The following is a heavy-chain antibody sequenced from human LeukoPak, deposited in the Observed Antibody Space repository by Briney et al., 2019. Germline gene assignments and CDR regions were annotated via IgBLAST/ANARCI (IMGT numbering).Heavy chain of an antibody. D-gene: IGHD3-22*01. Sequence: PGGSLRLSWAAAGFTFPRHAMSWVRQAPGKGLEWVASSAGSGGSTHYADSVKGRFTISRDNSQNTVYLHMNSLRADDTAVYYCAQEHFDTSGYYSRFDNWGQGILVTVSS. V-gene: IGHV3-23*01. CDR2: SAGSGGST. CDR1: GFTFPRHA. J-gene: IGHJ4*02. CDR3: AQEHFDTSGYYSRFDN.